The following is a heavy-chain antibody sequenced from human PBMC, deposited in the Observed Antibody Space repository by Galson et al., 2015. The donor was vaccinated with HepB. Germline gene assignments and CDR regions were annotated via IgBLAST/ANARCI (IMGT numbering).Heavy chain of an antibody. J-gene: IGHJ4*02. D-gene: IGHD6-19*01. CDR2: INPNSGGT. CDR3: ARDQFGIAVAGTPDY. Sequence: SVKVSCKASGYIFTSYYIHWVRQAPGQGLEWMGRINPNSGGTSLPQKFQGRVTMTRDTSISTVFMELNSLRSDDTAVYYCARDQFGIAVAGTPDYWGQGTLVTVSS. V-gene: IGHV1-2*06. CDR1: GYIFTSYY.